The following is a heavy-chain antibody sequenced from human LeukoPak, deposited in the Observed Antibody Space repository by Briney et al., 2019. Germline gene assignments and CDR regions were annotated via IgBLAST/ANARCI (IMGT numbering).Heavy chain of an antibody. V-gene: IGHV1-18*01. CDR3: ARKEYCSSTSCPVGEDWFDP. CDR2: ISAYNGNT. Sequence: GASVKVSCTASCYTFTSYGISWVRQAPGQGLEWMGWISAYNGNTNYAQKLQGRVTMTTDTSTSTAYMELRSLRSDDTAVYYCARKEYCSSTSCPVGEDWFDPWGQGTLVTVSS. D-gene: IGHD2-2*01. CDR1: CYTFTSYG. J-gene: IGHJ5*02.